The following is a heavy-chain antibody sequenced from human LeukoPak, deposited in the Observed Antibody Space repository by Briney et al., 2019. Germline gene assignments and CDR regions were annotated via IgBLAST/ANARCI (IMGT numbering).Heavy chain of an antibody. CDR2: ISGSSGNT. CDR1: GFTFSSYA. Sequence: GGSLRLSCVASGFTFSSYAMSWVRQAPGKGLEWVSAISGSSGNTHYADSVKGRFTISRDNSKNTLYLQMNSLRAEDTAIYYCAKPARVGAVDYWGQGTLVAVSS. CDR3: AKPARVGAVDY. J-gene: IGHJ4*02. V-gene: IGHV3-23*01. D-gene: IGHD6-13*01.